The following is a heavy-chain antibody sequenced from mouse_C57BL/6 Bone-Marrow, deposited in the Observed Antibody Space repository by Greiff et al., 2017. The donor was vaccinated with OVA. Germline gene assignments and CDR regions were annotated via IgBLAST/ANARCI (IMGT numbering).Heavy chain of an antibody. D-gene: IGHD1-1*01. CDR2: ISGGGGNT. CDR3: ARHWYYGSSSYFDY. Sequence: EVMLVESGGGLVKPGGSLKLSCAASGFTFSSYTMSWVRQTPEKRLEWVATISGGGGNTYYPDSVKGRFTISRDIAKNTLYLQMSSLRSEDTALYYCARHWYYGSSSYFDYWGQGTTLTVSS. CDR1: GFTFSSYT. V-gene: IGHV5-9*01. J-gene: IGHJ2*01.